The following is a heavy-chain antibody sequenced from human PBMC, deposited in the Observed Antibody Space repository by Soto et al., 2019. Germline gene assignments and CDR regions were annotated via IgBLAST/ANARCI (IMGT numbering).Heavy chain of an antibody. J-gene: IGHJ5*02. CDR3: ARDSAITGKLFDP. Sequence: GGSLRLSCEASRFTFGDSYMAWIRQAPGEGLEWISYISSSSTYIRYTDSVKGRFTISRGNAKNSLYLQMTNLRVGDTAVYYCARDSAITGKLFDPWGQGTLVTVSS. D-gene: IGHD1-20*01. V-gene: IGHV3-11*06. CDR2: ISSSSTYI. CDR1: RFTFGDSY.